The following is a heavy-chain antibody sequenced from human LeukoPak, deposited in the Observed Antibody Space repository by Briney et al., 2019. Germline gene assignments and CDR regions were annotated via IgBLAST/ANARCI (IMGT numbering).Heavy chain of an antibody. Sequence: ASVKVSCKASGYTFTSYDINWVRQATGQGLEWMGWMNPNSGNAGYAQKFQGRVTMTRNTSISTAYMELSSLRSEDTAVYYCARDSLLRRSMDVWGQGTTVTVSS. CDR2: MNPNSGNA. V-gene: IGHV1-8*01. J-gene: IGHJ6*02. D-gene: IGHD2-21*01. CDR3: ARDSLLRRSMDV. CDR1: GYTFTSYD.